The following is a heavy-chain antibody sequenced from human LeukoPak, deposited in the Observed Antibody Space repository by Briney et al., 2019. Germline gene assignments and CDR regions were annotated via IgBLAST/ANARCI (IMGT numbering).Heavy chain of an antibody. Sequence: GGSLRLSCAASGFTFSNYGMSWVRQAPGKGLEWVSTISGSGDTTYYADSVKGRFTISRDNSKNTLYLQMNSLRAEDTAVYYCAKNGHGSGSYYPRTKYYFDYWGQGTLVTVSS. CDR2: ISGSGDTT. J-gene: IGHJ4*02. V-gene: IGHV3-23*01. D-gene: IGHD3-10*01. CDR1: GFTFSNYG. CDR3: AKNGHGSGSYYPRTKYYFDY.